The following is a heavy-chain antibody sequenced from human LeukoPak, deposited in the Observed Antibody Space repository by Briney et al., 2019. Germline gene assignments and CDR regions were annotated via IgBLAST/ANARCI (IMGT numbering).Heavy chain of an antibody. V-gene: IGHV3-23*01. D-gene: IGHD6-13*01. Sequence: PGGSLRLSCAASGFTFSNYGMNWVRQAPGKGLEWVSAISGSGHNTYYADSVKGRFTISRDNSKNTLYLQMNSLRAEDTAVYYCAKTYSSSRAHYYYYYYMDVWGKGTTVTISS. J-gene: IGHJ6*03. CDR2: ISGSGHNT. CDR3: AKTYSSSRAHYYYYYYMDV. CDR1: GFTFSNYG.